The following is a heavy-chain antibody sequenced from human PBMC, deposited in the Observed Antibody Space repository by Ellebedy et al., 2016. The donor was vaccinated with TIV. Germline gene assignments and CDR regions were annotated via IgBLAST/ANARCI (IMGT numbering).Heavy chain of an antibody. J-gene: IGHJ4*02. CDR1: GFTFSSYA. CDR2: ISGSGGST. Sequence: GESLKISXAASGFTFSSYAMSWVRQAPGKGLEWVSAISGSGGSTYYADSVKGRFTISRDNSKNTLYLQMNSLRAEDTAVYYCAKGLGSIAVAGYFDYWGQGTLVTVSS. D-gene: IGHD6-19*01. V-gene: IGHV3-23*01. CDR3: AKGLGSIAVAGYFDY.